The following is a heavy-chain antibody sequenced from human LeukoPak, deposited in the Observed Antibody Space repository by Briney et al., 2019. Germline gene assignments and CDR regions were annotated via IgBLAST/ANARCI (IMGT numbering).Heavy chain of an antibody. CDR1: GGSISSYY. V-gene: IGHV4-59*01. Sequence: SETLSLTCTVSGGSISSYYWSWIRQPPGKGLEWIGYIYYSGSTNYNPSLKSRVTISVDTSKNQFSLKLSSVTAADTAVYYCARSDPVAGTDNWFDPWGQGTPVTVPS. J-gene: IGHJ5*02. D-gene: IGHD6-19*01. CDR3: ARSDPVAGTDNWFDP. CDR2: IYYSGST.